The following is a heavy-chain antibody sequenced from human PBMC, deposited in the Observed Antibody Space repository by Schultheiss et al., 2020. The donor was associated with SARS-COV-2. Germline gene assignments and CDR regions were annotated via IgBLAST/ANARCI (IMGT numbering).Heavy chain of an antibody. V-gene: IGHV4-4*02. D-gene: IGHD1-1*01. CDR1: GGSISSSNW. Sequence: SETLSLTCAVSGGSISSSNWWSWVRQPPGKGLEWIGYIYYSGSTNHNPSLKSRVTMSVDTSKNQFSLKLSSVTAADTAVYYCARARYRYFQHWGQGTLVTVSS. CDR3: ARARYRYFQH. CDR2: IYYSGST. J-gene: IGHJ1*01.